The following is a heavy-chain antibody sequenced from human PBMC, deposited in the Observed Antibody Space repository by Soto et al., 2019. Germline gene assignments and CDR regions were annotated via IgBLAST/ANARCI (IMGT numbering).Heavy chain of an antibody. CDR3: ARLGDYYFDY. D-gene: IGHD2-21*02. CDR2: IYYSGST. V-gene: IGHV4-59*01. Sequence: PSETLSLTCAVSGGSISSYYWSWIRQPPGKGLEWIGYIYYSGSTNYNPSLKSRVTMSIDTSKNQLSLKLNSVTAADTALYYCARLGDYYFDYWGQGTLVTVSS. J-gene: IGHJ4*02. CDR1: GGSISSYY.